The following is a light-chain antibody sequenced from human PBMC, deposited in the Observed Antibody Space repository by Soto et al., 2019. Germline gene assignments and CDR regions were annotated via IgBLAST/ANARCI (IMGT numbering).Light chain of an antibody. CDR1: QSISTF. V-gene: IGKV1-39*01. CDR3: QQSFSAPIFT. J-gene: IGKJ3*01. CDR2: AAS. Sequence: DIQMTQSPSSLSASVGDRVTITCRASQSISTFLNWYQHKPGKAPTLQIYAASSLQSGVPSRFSGSGSGTDFTLTISNLQPEDFATYYCQQSFSAPIFTFGPGTKVDIK.